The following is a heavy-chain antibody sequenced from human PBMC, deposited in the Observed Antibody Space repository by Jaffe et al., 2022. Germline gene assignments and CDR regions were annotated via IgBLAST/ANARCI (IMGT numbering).Heavy chain of an antibody. V-gene: IGHV4-38-2*01. J-gene: IGHJ5*02. CDR2: ISHSGGT. Sequence: QVQLQESGPGLVKPSETLSLTCAVSGYSISSGYYWGWIRQPPGKGLEWIGSISHSGGTYYNPSLKSRVTISVDTSKNQFSLKLTSVTAADTAVYYCARSWSNWFDPWGQGTLVTVSS. CDR1: GYSISSGYY. CDR3: ARSWSNWFDP.